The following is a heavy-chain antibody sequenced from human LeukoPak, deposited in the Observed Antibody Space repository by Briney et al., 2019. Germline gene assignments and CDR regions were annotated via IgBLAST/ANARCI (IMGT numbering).Heavy chain of an antibody. J-gene: IGHJ6*02. CDR3: ARLLWFGELSDYYGMDV. D-gene: IGHD3-10*01. CDR1: GGSISSGSYY. Sequence: SETLSLTCTVSGGSISSGSYYWSWIRQPPGKGLEWIGYIYYSGSTNYNPSLKSRVTISVDTSKNQFSLKLSSVTAADTAVYYCARLLWFGELSDYYGMDVWGQGTTVTVSS. CDR2: IYYSGST. V-gene: IGHV4-61*01.